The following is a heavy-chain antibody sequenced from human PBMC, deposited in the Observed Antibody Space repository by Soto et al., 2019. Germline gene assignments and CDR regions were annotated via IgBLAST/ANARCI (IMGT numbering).Heavy chain of an antibody. CDR1: GGSFIGYY. D-gene: IGHD6-13*01. J-gene: IGHJ6*03. CDR3: ARGGQQLVRRYYYYMDV. CDR2: INHSGST. Sequence: SETLSLTCAVYGGSFIGYYWSWIRQPPWKGLEWIGEINHSGSTNYNPSLKSRVTISVDTSKNQFSLKLSSVTAADTAVYYCARGGQQLVRRYYYYMDVWGKDTTVTVSS. V-gene: IGHV4-34*01.